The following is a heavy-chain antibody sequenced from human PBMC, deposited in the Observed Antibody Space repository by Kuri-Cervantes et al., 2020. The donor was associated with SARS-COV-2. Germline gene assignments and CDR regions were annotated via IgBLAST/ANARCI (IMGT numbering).Heavy chain of an antibody. V-gene: IGHV1-69*13. Sequence: SVKVSCKASGGTFSSYAISWVRQAPGQGPEWMGGIIPMLGTANYAQKFQDRVTITADESTRTAYMELSSLRSEDTAVYYCARYYSYSLYYGMDVWGQGTMVTVAS. CDR2: IIPMLGTA. D-gene: IGHD5-18*01. CDR3: ARYYSYSLYYGMDV. CDR1: GGTFSSYA. J-gene: IGHJ6*02.